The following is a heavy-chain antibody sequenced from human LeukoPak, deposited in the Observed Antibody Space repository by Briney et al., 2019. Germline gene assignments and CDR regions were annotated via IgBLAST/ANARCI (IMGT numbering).Heavy chain of an antibody. Sequence: PSETLSLTCTVSGYFISSGYYWGWIRQPPGKVLQWIGSIHHSGSTYYNPSLKSRVTISVDTSKNQFSLKLSSVTAADTAVYYCARTSSSGLVGGYNFDYWGQGTLVTVSS. CDR3: ARTSSSGLVGGYNFDY. J-gene: IGHJ4*02. V-gene: IGHV4-38-2*02. CDR2: IHHSGST. CDR1: GYFISSGYY. D-gene: IGHD6-19*01.